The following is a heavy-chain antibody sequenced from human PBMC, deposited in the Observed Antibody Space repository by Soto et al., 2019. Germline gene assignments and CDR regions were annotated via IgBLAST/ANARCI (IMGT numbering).Heavy chain of an antibody. V-gene: IGHV3-64*01. Sequence: GGSLRLSCAASGFTFSNYFMHWVRQAPGKGLDYVSAISSSGDSTYYANSVKGRFIISRDNSKNTLYLQMGSLRAEDMAVYYCARAEYYYGSAKYYFDYWGQGT. CDR1: GFTFSNYF. CDR2: ISSSGDST. D-gene: IGHD3-10*01. J-gene: IGHJ4*02. CDR3: ARAEYYYGSAKYYFDY.